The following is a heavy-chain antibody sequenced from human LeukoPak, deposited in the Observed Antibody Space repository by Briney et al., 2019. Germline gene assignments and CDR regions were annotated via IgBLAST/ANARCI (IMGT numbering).Heavy chain of an antibody. J-gene: IGHJ4*02. CDR3: ARMTTGHDY. CDR2: VNHSGYT. Sequence: PSETLSLTCGVSGTSFSFYYWSWIRQPPGKGLEWIGEVNHSGYTNTNPSLKSRVTISVDTSNNQFSLRLSSVTAADTAVYFCARMTTGHDYWGQGTLVTVSS. V-gene: IGHV4-34*01. CDR1: GTSFSFYY. D-gene: IGHD4-17*01.